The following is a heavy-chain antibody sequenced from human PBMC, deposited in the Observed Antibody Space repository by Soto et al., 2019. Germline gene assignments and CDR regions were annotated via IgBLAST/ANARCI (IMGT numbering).Heavy chain of an antibody. D-gene: IGHD3-22*01. CDR2: ISYDGSNK. V-gene: IGHV3-30*18. CDR1: GFTFSSYG. CDR3: AKLQGGDSDDSSGYYYLPYFDY. J-gene: IGHJ4*02. Sequence: QVQLVESGGGVVQPGRSLRLSCAASGFTFSSYGMHWARQAPGKGLEWVAVISYDGSNKYYADSVKGRFTISRDNSKNTLYLQMNSLRAEDTAVYYCAKLQGGDSDDSSGYYYLPYFDYWGQGTLVTVSS.